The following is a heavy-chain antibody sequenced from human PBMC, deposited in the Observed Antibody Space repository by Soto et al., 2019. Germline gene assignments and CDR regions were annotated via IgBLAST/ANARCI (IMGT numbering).Heavy chain of an antibody. CDR2: TSSDGGTK. CDR1: GFTFSRYS. D-gene: IGHD2-21*01. CDR3: AREVVLTEWYFDN. J-gene: IGHJ4*02. V-gene: IGHV3-30-3*01. Sequence: QVQLMESGGGVVKPGGSLRLSYVTSGFTFSRYSMHWFRQAPGKGLEWVAVTSSDGGTKFYADSVKGRFTVSRDNSKNTLYLQMNSLRPEDTAVYYCAREVVLTEWYFDNWGQGILVTVSS.